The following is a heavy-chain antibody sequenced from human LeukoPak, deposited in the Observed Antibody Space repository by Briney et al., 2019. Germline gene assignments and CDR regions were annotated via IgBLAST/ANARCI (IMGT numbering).Heavy chain of an antibody. V-gene: IGHV5-51*01. CDR3: ARRGYCATTTSYRLFDY. CDR2: IYPGDSDT. CDR1: GYSFTRYW. D-gene: IGHD2-2*01. Sequence: GESLKISCKGSGYSFTRYWIGWVRQMPGKGLEWMGIIYPGDSDTRYSPSFQGQVTISADKSITTAYLQWSSLKASDTAMYYCARRGYCATTTSYRLFDYWGQGTLVTVSS. J-gene: IGHJ4*02.